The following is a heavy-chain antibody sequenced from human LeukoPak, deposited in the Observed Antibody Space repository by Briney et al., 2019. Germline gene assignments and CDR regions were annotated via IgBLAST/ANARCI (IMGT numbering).Heavy chain of an antibody. J-gene: IGHJ1*01. Sequence: SETLSLTCTVSGGSISSSSYYWGWIRQPPGKGLEWIGSIYYSGSTYYNPSLKSRVTISVDTSKNQFSLKLSSVTAADTAVYYCARRRAGEYFQHWGQGTLVTLSS. CDR2: IYYSGST. CDR3: ARRRAGEYFQH. V-gene: IGHV4-39*07. CDR1: GGSISSSSYY. D-gene: IGHD3-10*01.